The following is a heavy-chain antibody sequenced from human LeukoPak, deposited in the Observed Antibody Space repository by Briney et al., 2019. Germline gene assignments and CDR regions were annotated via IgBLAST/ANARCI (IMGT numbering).Heavy chain of an antibody. D-gene: IGHD3-10*01. CDR1: GFTVSSYW. CDR3: AREGLYGSGGYGAFDI. V-gene: IGHV3-7*01. Sequence: PGGSLRLSCAASGFTVSSYWMSWVRQAPGKGLEWVAHIKHDGSEKYYVDSVKGRFTISRDNAKKSLYLQMNSLTAEGTAVYYCAREGLYGSGGYGAFDIWGQGTMVTVSS. J-gene: IGHJ3*02. CDR2: IKHDGSEK.